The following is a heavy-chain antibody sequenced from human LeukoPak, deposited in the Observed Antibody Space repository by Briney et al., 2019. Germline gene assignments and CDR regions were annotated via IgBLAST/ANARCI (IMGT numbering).Heavy chain of an antibody. D-gene: IGHD6-25*01. CDR3: ARDHGSLFDY. V-gene: IGHV4-61*02. Sequence: SQTLSLTCTVSGGSISSGSYYWSWIRQPAGKGLEWIGRIYTSGSTNYNPSLKSRVTISVDTSKNQFSLKLSSLTAADTAVYYCARDHGSLFDYWGQGTLVTVPS. CDR2: IYTSGST. J-gene: IGHJ4*02. CDR1: GGSISSGSYY.